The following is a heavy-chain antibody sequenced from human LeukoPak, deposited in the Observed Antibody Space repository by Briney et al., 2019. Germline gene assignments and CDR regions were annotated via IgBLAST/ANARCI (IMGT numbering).Heavy chain of an antibody. Sequence: GGTLRLSCAASGFTFSSYGMSWVRQAPGKGLEWVSAISGSGGSTYYADSVKGRFTVSRDNAKNSLYLQMNSLRAEDTAVYYCARVLVGATGPFDYWGQGTLVTVSS. D-gene: IGHD1-26*01. J-gene: IGHJ4*02. CDR1: GFTFSSYG. CDR3: ARVLVGATGPFDY. CDR2: ISGSGGST. V-gene: IGHV3-23*01.